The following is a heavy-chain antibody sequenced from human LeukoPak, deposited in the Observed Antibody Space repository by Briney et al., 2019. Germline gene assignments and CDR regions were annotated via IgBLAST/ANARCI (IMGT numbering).Heavy chain of an antibody. CDR3: ARSTTKAFDI. CDR2: ISAYNGNT. D-gene: IGHD4-17*01. CDR1: GYTFSSHG. V-gene: IGHV1-18*01. Sequence: ATVKVSCKASGYTFSSHGISWVRQAPGQGLEWMAWISAYNGNTNYAQKLQGRVTMTTDTSTSTAYMELRSLRSDDTAVYYCARSTTKAFDIWGQGTMVTVSS. J-gene: IGHJ3*02.